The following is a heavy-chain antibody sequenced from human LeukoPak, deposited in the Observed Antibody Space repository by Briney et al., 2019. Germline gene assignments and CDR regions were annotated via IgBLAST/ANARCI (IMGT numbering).Heavy chain of an antibody. V-gene: IGHV1-2*02. D-gene: IGHD2-2*01. CDR2: INPDSGGG. J-gene: IGHJ6*02. CDR3: ARDPIVPAGYYYGMDV. CDR1: GYTFTGYY. Sequence: ASLKVSCKASGYTFTGYYLHWVRQAPGQGLEWMGWINPDSGGGNYAQKFKGRVTMTRDTSITTAYMELSGLRSDDTAVYYCARDPIVPAGYYYGMDVWGQGTTVTVSS.